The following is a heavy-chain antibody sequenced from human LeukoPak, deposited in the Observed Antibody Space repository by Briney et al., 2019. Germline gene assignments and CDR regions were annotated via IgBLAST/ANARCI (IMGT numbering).Heavy chain of an antibody. CDR3: ARGLLVGAMYYFDY. CDR2: INHSGST. V-gene: IGHV4-34*01. D-gene: IGHD1-26*01. CDR1: GGSFSGYY. Sequence: SETLSLTCAVYGGSFSGYYWSWIRQPPGKGLEWIGEINHSGSTNYNPSLKSRVTISVDTSKNQFSLKLSSVTAADTAVYYCARGLLVGAMYYFDYWGRGTLVTVSS. J-gene: IGHJ4*02.